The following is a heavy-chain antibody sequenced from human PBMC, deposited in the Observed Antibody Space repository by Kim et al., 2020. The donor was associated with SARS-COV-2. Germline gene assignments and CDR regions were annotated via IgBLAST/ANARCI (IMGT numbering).Heavy chain of an antibody. D-gene: IGHD3-3*01. CDR1: GGSISSSSYY. CDR3: ARIVVERFLEWFEPPEGWFDP. Sequence: SETLSLTCTVSGGSISSSSYYWGWIRQPPGKGLEWIGSIYYSGSTYYNPSLKSRVTISVDTSKNQFSLKLSSVTAADTAVYYCARIVVERFLEWFEPPEGWFDPWGQGTLVTVSS. J-gene: IGHJ5*02. CDR2: IYYSGST. V-gene: IGHV4-39*07.